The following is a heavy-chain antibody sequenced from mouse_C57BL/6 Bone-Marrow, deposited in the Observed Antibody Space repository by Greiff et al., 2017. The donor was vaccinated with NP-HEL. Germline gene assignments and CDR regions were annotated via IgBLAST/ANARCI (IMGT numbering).Heavy chain of an antibody. CDR1: GFSFNTYA. V-gene: IGHV10-1*01. CDR2: IRSKSNNYAT. CDR3: VRPLYYDYEGFAY. D-gene: IGHD2-4*01. J-gene: IGHJ3*01. Sequence: EVQLVESGGGLVQPKGSLKLSCAASGFSFNTYAMNWVRQAPGKGLEWVARIRSKSNNYATYYADSVKDRFTISRDDSESMLYLQMNNLKTEDTAMYYCVRPLYYDYEGFAYWGQGTLVTVSA.